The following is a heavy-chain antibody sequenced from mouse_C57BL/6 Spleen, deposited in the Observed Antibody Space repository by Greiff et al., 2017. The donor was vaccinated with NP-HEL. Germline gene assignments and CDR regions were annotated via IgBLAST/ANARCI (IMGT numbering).Heavy chain of an antibody. D-gene: IGHD2-3*01. V-gene: IGHV1-69*01. J-gene: IGHJ4*01. CDR3: ARRPLIYDGYYYAMDY. CDR2: IDPSDSYT. Sequence: QVQLQQSGAELVMPGASVKLSCKASGYTFTSYWMHWVKQRPGQGLEWIGEIDPSDSYTNYNQKFKGKSTLTVDKSSSTAYMQLSSLPSEDSAVYYCARRPLIYDGYYYAMDYWGQGTSVTVSS. CDR1: GYTFTSYW.